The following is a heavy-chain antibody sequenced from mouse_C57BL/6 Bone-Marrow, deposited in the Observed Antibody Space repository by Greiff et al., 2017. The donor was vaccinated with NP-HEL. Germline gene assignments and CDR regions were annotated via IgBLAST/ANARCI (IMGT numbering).Heavy chain of an antibody. V-gene: IGHV1-69*01. Sequence: QVQLQQSGAELVMPGASVKLSCKASGYTFTSYWMHWVKQRPGQGLEWIGEIDPSDSYTNYNQKFKGKSTLTVDKSSSTAYMQLSSLTSEDSAVYYCARSGLSYSNYVDYWGQGTTLTVSS. CDR1: GYTFTSYW. D-gene: IGHD2-5*01. J-gene: IGHJ2*01. CDR2: IDPSDSYT. CDR3: ARSGLSYSNYVDY.